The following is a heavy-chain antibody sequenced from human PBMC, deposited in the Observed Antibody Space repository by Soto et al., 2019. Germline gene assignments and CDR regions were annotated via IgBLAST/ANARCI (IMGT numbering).Heavy chain of an antibody. CDR3: AREVGYGDFSAALLD. D-gene: IGHD4-17*01. V-gene: IGHV1-69*01. CDR1: GGTFSSHS. Sequence: VQLMQSGAEVKKPGSSVKVSCKASGGTFSSHSINWVRQAPGQGLESMGGVISLFGTANYAHNFKGRVTITADQSTSTAYMELNSLRSDDTAVYYCAREVGYGDFSAALLDWGQGTLVTVSS. J-gene: IGHJ4*02. CDR2: VISLFGTA.